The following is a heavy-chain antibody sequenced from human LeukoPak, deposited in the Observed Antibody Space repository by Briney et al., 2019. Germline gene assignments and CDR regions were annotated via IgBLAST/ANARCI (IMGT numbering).Heavy chain of an antibody. CDR3: IRVPY. Sequence: PGGSLRLSCAVSGFTFSSYYMHWVRQTPGKGLVWVSRISSDGSNTNYADSVKGRFTISRDNAKNTLYLQMNSLRAEDTAAYCCIRVPYWGQGALVAVSS. CDR2: ISSDGSNT. V-gene: IGHV3-74*01. CDR1: GFTFSSYY. J-gene: IGHJ4*02.